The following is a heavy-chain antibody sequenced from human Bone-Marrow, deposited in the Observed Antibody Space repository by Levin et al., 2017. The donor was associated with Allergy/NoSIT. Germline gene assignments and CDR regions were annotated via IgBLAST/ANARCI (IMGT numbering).Heavy chain of an antibody. CDR3: ARIYDSSGYYSGVGTFDM. V-gene: IGHV3-7*01. J-gene: IGHJ3*02. CDR2: IHLDGSEK. Sequence: PGGSLRLSCAASAFTFDAYWMTWVRQAPGKGLEWVAYIHLDGSEKYYVDSVKGRFTISRDNAKNSLYLQMNSLRAEDTAVYYCARIYDSSGYYSGVGTFDMWGRGTMVTVSS. CDR1: AFTFDAYW. D-gene: IGHD3-22*01.